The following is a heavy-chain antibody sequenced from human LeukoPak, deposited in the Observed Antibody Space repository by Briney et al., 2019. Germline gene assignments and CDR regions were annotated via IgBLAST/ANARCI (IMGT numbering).Heavy chain of an antibody. D-gene: IGHD3-9*01. CDR1: GYTFSNYA. V-gene: IGHV1-69*13. CDR3: ARDRHHYDILTGYMYYFDY. Sequence: GASVKVSCKASGYTFSNYAISWVRQAPGQGLEWMGGIIPIFGTANYAQKFQGRVTITADESTSTAYMELSSLRSEDTAVYYCARDRHHYDILTGYMYYFDYWGQGTLVTVSS. J-gene: IGHJ4*02. CDR2: IIPIFGTA.